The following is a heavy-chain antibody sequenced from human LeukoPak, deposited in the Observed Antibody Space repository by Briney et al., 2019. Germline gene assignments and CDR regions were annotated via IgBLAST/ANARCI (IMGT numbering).Heavy chain of an antibody. J-gene: IGHJ4*02. D-gene: IGHD4-11*01. V-gene: IGHV4-4*07. Sequence: PSETLSLTCTVSGGSISSYYWSWIRQPAGKGLEWIGRIYTSGSTNYNPSLTSRVTISVDKSKNQFSLKLSSVTAADTAVYYCARAPLATVIHYFDYWGQGTLVTVSS. CDR1: GGSISSYY. CDR2: IYTSGST. CDR3: ARAPLATVIHYFDY.